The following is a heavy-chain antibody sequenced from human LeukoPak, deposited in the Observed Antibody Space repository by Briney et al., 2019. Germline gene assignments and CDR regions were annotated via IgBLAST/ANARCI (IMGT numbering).Heavy chain of an antibody. CDR1: GYTFTSYG. J-gene: IGHJ4*02. D-gene: IGHD3-3*01. V-gene: IGHV1-18*01. Sequence: ASVKVSCKASGYTFTSYGISWVRQAPGQGLEWMGWISAYNGNTNYARKLQGRVTMTTDTSTSTAYMELRSLRSDDTAVYYCARDNKVDYDFWSGYSNGDYFDYWGQGTLVTVSS. CDR3: ARDNKVDYDFWSGYSNGDYFDY. CDR2: ISAYNGNT.